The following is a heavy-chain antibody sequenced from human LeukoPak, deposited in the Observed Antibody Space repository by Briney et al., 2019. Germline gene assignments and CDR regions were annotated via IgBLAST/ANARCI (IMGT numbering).Heavy chain of an antibody. CDR1: GYSISSGYY. CDR2: IYYSGST. V-gene: IGHV4-30-4*08. CDR3: ARFCGDYDSSGYYTFDY. D-gene: IGHD3-22*01. Sequence: PSETLSLTCAVSGYSISSGYYWSWTRQPPGRGLEWIGYIYYSGSTYYNPSLKSRVTISVDTSKNQFSLKLSSVTAADTAVYYCARFCGDYDSSGYYTFDYWGQGTLVTVSS. J-gene: IGHJ4*02.